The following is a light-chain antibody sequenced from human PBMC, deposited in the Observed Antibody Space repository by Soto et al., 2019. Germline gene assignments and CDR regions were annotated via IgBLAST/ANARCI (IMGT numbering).Light chain of an antibody. CDR3: QSYDSRLSGSV. V-gene: IGLV1-40*01. J-gene: IGLJ2*01. CDR1: SSNIGAGYD. CDR2: GNS. Sequence: QSVLTPPPSVSGAPGQRVTISCTGSSSNIGAGYDVHWYQQLPGTAPKLLIYGNSNRPSGVPDRFSGSKSGTSASLAITGLQAEDEADEYCQSYDSRLSGSVFGGGTKLTVL.